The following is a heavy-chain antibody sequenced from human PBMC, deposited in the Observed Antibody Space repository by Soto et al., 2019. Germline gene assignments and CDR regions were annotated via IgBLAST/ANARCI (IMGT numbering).Heavy chain of an antibody. Sequence: SETLSLTCTVSGGSISSYYWSWIRQPPGKGLEWIGYIYYSGSTNYNPSLKSRVTISVDTSKNQFSLKLSSVTAADTAVYYCAGNERWTNNWFDPWGQGTLVTVSS. CDR3: AGNERWTNNWFDP. J-gene: IGHJ5*02. V-gene: IGHV4-59*08. CDR1: GGSISSYY. CDR2: IYYSGST. D-gene: IGHD1-1*01.